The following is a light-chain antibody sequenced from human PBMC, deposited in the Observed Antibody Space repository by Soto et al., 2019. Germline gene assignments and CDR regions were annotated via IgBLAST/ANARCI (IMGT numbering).Light chain of an antibody. CDR2: GAS. V-gene: IGKV3-15*01. CDR1: QSTNNY. Sequence: EIVMTQSPASLSVSPGERATLSCRASQSTNNYLAWYQQKPGQAPRLLIDGASTRATGIPARFSGSGSGTEFTLTISSLQSEDFAVYYCQQYNNWPPITFGQGTRLEIK. J-gene: IGKJ5*01. CDR3: QQYNNWPPIT.